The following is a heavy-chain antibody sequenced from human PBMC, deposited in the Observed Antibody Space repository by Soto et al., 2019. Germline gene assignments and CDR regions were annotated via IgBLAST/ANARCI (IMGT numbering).Heavy chain of an antibody. J-gene: IGHJ4*02. CDR1: GFDFSTHA. Sequence: PGGSLRLSCAASGFDFSTHALSWVRQAPGKGLEWLSSITNTGFTTHYADSVKGRFTISREKSRNTLHLQINNLRVDDTALYYCAKGFDYGDTNLIDHWGQGTLVTVSS. CDR3: AKGFDYGDTNLIDH. D-gene: IGHD4-17*01. V-gene: IGHV3-23*01. CDR2: ITNTGFTT.